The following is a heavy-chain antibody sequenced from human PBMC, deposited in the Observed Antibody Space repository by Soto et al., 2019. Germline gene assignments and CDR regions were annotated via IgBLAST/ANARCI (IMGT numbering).Heavy chain of an antibody. D-gene: IGHD3-3*01. CDR3: ARHLGLVTILDY. V-gene: IGHV4-39*01. Sequence: SETLSLTCTVSGGSISSSSYYWGWIRQPPGKGLEWIGSIYYSGSTYYNPSLKSRVTISVDTSKNQFSLKLSSVTAADTAVYYCARHLGLVTILDYWGQGTLVTVSS. J-gene: IGHJ4*02. CDR1: GGSISSSSYY. CDR2: IYYSGST.